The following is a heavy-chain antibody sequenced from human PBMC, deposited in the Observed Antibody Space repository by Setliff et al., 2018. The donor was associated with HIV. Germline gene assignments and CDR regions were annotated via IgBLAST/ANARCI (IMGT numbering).Heavy chain of an antibody. Sequence: PSETLSLTCTVSGGSINRSPYYWGWIRQPPGKGLEWIASIFCSGSTYHNPSLKSRVTISVDTANNQFSLKVNSMTAADSAIYYCARVESGILGYWGRGTLVTVSS. V-gene: IGHV4-39*07. CDR3: ARVESGILGY. CDR1: GGSINRSPYY. D-gene: IGHD1-26*01. J-gene: IGHJ4*02. CDR2: IFCSGST.